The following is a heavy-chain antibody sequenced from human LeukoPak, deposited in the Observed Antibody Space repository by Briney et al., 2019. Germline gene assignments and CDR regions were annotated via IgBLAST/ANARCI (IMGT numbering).Heavy chain of an antibody. J-gene: IGHJ6*04. V-gene: IGHV3-48*04. D-gene: IGHD3-10*02. CDR2: ISSSGSTI. Sequence: PGGSQRLSCAGSGFTFSDFTINWVRQAPGKGLEWVSYISSSGSTIYYADSVKGRFTISRDNAKNSLYLQMNSLRAEDTAVYYCAELGITMIGGVWGKGTTVTISS. CDR3: AELGITMIGGV. CDR1: GFTFSDFT.